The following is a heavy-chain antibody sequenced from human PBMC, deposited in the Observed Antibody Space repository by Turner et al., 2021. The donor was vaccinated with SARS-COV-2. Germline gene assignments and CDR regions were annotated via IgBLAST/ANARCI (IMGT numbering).Heavy chain of an antibody. CDR1: GFTFSSYG. CDR3: AKQQGLYSNPMYYFDY. D-gene: IGHD4-4*01. J-gene: IGHJ4*02. V-gene: IGHV3-30*18. CDR2: TSYDGSNK. Sequence: QVQLVESGGGEVQPGRSLRLPCAASGFTFSSYGMHWVRQAPGKGLEWVAVTSYDGSNKYYADSVKGRFTISRDNSKNTLYLQMNSLRAEDTAVYYCAKQQGLYSNPMYYFDYWGQGTLVTVSS.